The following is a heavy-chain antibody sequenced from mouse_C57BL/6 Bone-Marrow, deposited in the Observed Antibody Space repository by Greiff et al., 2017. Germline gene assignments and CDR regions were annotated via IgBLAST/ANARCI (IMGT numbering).Heavy chain of an antibody. CDR1: GYTFTSYW. CDR3: ARRAPFYYGNSYYFDY. Sequence: QVQLQQPGAELVKPGASVKLSCKASGYTFTSYWMHWVKQRPGQGLEWIGMIHPNSGSTNYNEKFKSKATLTVDKSSSTAYMQLSSLTSEDSAVYYCARRAPFYYGNSYYFDYWGQGTLVTVSA. D-gene: IGHD2-1*01. CDR2: IHPNSGST. V-gene: IGHV1-64*01. J-gene: IGHJ3*01.